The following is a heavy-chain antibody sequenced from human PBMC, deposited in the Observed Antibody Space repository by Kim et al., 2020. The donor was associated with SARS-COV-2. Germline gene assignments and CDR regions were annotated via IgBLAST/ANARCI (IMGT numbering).Heavy chain of an antibody. V-gene: IGHV3-21*01. CDR3: ARISSGWYNYFDY. CDR1: GFTFSSYS. Sequence: GGSLRLSCAASGFTFSSYSMNWVRQAPGKGLEWVSSISSSSSYIYYADSVKGRFTISRDNAKNSLYLQMNSLRAEDTAVYYCARISSGWYNYFDYWGQGTLVTVSS. J-gene: IGHJ4*02. D-gene: IGHD6-19*01. CDR2: ISSSSSYI.